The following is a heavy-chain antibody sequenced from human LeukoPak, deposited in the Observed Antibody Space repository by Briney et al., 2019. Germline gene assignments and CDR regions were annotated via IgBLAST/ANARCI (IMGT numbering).Heavy chain of an antibody. D-gene: IGHD3-22*01. CDR2: IYYSGST. CDR3: ARGPSAYDSSGYVFDY. J-gene: IGHJ4*02. V-gene: IGHV4-39*01. Sequence: SETLSLTCTVSGGSISSSSYYWGWIRQPPGKGLEWIGSIYYSGSTYYNPSLKSRVTISVDTSKNQFSLKLSSVTAADTAVYYCARGPSAYDSSGYVFDYWGQGTLVTVSS. CDR1: GGSISSSSYY.